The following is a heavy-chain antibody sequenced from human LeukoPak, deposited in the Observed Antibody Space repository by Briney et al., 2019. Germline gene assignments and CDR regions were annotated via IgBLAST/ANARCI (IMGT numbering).Heavy chain of an antibody. D-gene: IGHD6-19*01. V-gene: IGHV4-4*07. CDR3: ATHSGGWNFDY. CDR1: GGSISSYY. CDR2: IYTSGST. Sequence: SETLSLTCTVSGGSISSYYWSWIRQPAGKGLEWIGRIYTSGSTNYNPSPKSRVTMSLGTSKNQFSLKLSYVTAADTAVYYCATHSGGWNFDYWGQGTLVTVPS. J-gene: IGHJ4*02.